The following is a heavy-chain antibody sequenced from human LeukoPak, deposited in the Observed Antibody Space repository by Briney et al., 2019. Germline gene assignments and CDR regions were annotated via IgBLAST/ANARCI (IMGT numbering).Heavy chain of an antibody. D-gene: IGHD1-26*01. Sequence: GGSLRLSCAASGFTFSDYYMSWIRQAPGKGLEWVSYISSSGSTIYYADSVKGRFTISRDNAKNSLYLQMNSLRAEDTAVYYCAKAAGSPGYYYYGMDVWGQGTTVTVSS. V-gene: IGHV3-11*01. CDR2: ISSSGSTI. CDR1: GFTFSDYY. CDR3: AKAAGSPGYYYYGMDV. J-gene: IGHJ6*02.